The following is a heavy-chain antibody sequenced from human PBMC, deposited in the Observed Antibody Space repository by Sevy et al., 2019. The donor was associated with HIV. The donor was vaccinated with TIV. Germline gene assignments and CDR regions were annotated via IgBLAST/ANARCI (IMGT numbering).Heavy chain of an antibody. J-gene: IGHJ3*02. D-gene: IGHD3-16*01. CDR3: ARKDDSVGSFDI. CDR2: TYYRSKWYN. CDR1: GDSVSSNSAV. V-gene: IGHV6-1*01. Sequence: SQTLSLTCAISGDSVSSNSAVWNWIRQSPSRGLEWLGRTYYRSKWYNDYTVSVKSRITINPDTSKIQFSLQLNSVTPEDTAMYYCARKDDSVGSFDIWGQGTMVTVSS.